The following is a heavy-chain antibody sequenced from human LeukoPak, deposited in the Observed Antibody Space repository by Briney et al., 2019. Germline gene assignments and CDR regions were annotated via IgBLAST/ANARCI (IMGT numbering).Heavy chain of an antibody. D-gene: IGHD2-2*01. CDR3: ANIEYCSSTSCLPEDY. V-gene: IGHV3-23*01. Sequence: GGSLRLSCAASGFTFSSYAMSWVRQAPGKGLEWVSAISGSGGSTCYADSVKGRFTISRDNSKNTLYLQMNSLRAEDTAVYYCANIEYCSSTSCLPEDYWGQGTLVTVSS. J-gene: IGHJ4*02. CDR2: ISGSGGST. CDR1: GFTFSSYA.